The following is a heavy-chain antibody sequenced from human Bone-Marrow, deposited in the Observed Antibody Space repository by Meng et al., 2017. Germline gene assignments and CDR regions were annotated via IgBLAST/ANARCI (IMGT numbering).Heavy chain of an antibody. CDR2: IRSSGSTI. J-gene: IGHJ4*02. V-gene: IGHV3-48*03. D-gene: IGHD5-18*01. Sequence: GESLKIPRAASGFTFSSYEMNWVRQAPGKGLEWVSYIRSSGSTIYYADSVKGRFTISRDNSKNTLYLQMNSLRAEDTAVYYCARTWTQPWYFDYWGQGTLVTVSS. CDR3: ARTWTQPWYFDY. CDR1: GFTFSSYE.